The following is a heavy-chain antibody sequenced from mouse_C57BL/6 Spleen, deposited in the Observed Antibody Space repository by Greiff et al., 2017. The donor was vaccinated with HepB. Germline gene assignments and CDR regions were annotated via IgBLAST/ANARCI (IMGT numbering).Heavy chain of an antibody. D-gene: IGHD1-1*01. CDR1: GYTFTDYY. J-gene: IGHJ3*01. Sequence: VQLQQSGPELVKPGASVKISCKASGYTFTDYYMNWVKQSHGKSLEWIGDINPNNGGTSYNQKFKGKATLTVDKSSSTAYMELRSLTSEDSAVYYCARGYYGSDGFAYWGQGTLVTVSA. V-gene: IGHV1-26*01. CDR2: INPNNGGT. CDR3: ARGYYGSDGFAY.